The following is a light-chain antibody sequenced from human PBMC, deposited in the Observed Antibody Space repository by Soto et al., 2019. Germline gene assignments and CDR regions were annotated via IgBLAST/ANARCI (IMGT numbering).Light chain of an antibody. V-gene: IGLV2-23*02. J-gene: IGLJ1*01. Sequence: QSVLTQPASVSGSPGQSITISCTGTTSNVGSYNFVSWYQQHPGKAPKLVIYEVNQRPSGVSDRLSGSKSGNTASLTISGLQAEDEDDYYCCSYVTGDIRVFGSGTQLTV. CDR3: CSYVTGDIRV. CDR1: TSNVGSYNF. CDR2: EVN.